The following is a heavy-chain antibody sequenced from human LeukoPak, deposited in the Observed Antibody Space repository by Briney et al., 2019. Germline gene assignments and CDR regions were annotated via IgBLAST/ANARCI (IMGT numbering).Heavy chain of an antibody. V-gene: IGHV1-2*02. D-gene: IGHD1/OR15-1a*01. J-gene: IGHJ5*02. CDR1: GYTFTAYY. CDR3: ARGTAERRGRGRDWFDP. Sequence: GASVKVSCKASGYTFTAYYMHWVRQAPGQGLEWMGWINPNSGGTVYAQNFQGRVTMTRDTSISTAYMELNRLRSDDTAVYYCARGTAERRGRGRDWFDPWGQGTLVTVSS. CDR2: INPNSGGT.